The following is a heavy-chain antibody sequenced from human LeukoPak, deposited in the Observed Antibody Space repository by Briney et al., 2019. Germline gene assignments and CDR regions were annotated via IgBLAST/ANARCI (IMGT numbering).Heavy chain of an antibody. CDR2: IYSGGST. V-gene: IGHV3-53*01. Sequence: GGSLRLSCAASGFTVSSNYMSWVRQALGKGLEWVSVIYSGGSTYYADSVKGRFTISRDNSKNTLYLQMNSLRAEDTAIYYCARAPRKFRGIIVTPLYYFDYWGQGALVTVSS. CDR1: GFTVSSNY. CDR3: ARAPRKFRGIIVTPLYYFDY. D-gene: IGHD3-10*01. J-gene: IGHJ4*02.